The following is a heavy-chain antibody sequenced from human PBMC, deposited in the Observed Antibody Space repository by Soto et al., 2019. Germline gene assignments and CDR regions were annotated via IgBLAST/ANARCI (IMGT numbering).Heavy chain of an antibody. D-gene: IGHD1-1*01. CDR1: GFSLTTSAVA. Sequence: QITLKESGPTLVKPTQTLTLTCTFSGFSLTTSAVAVGWIRQPPGKALEWLAIIYGSDDKFYSPSLKSRLTVTKDTSPNQVALTMTTMDPVDTATYCCARRYDPYYFDYWGQGTLVTVSS. V-gene: IGHV2-5*01. J-gene: IGHJ4*02. CDR2: IYGSDDK. CDR3: ARRYDPYYFDY.